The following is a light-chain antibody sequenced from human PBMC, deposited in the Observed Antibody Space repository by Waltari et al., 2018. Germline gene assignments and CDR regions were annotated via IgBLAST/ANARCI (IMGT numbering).Light chain of an antibody. Sequence: DIQMTQSPATLSASVGDRVSITCRASQSISSWLVWYQQKPGKAPKPLIYKASSLESGVPSRFSGSGSGTEFTLTISSLQPDDFATYYCQQYNSYPVTFGPGTKVDIK. CDR1: QSISSW. CDR2: KAS. V-gene: IGKV1-5*03. J-gene: IGKJ3*01. CDR3: QQYNSYPVT.